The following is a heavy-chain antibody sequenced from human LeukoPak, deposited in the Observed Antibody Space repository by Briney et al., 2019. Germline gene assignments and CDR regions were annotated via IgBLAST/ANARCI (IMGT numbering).Heavy chain of an antibody. V-gene: IGHV3-23*01. CDR2: ISGSGGST. J-gene: IGHJ4*02. CDR3: AKDRVHYYDSSGYYSE. D-gene: IGHD3-22*01. CDR1: GFTFSSYS. Sequence: GGSLRLSCGASGFTFSSYSMNWVRQAPGKGLEWVSAISGSGGSTYYADSVKGRFTISRDNSKNTLYLQMNSLRAEDTAVYYCAKDRVHYYDSSGYYSEWGQGTLVTVSS.